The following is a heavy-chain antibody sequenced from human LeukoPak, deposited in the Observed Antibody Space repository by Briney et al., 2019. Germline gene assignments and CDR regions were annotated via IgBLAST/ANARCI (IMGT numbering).Heavy chain of an antibody. CDR2: IYYSGSP. Sequence: PSETLSLTCSVSGGSISSYYWSWIRQPPGKGLEWIGYIYYSGSPNYNPSLKSRVTISVDTSKNQFSLKLSSVTAADTAVYYCGRNNSSVGRGLQIMDVWGQGTKVTVSS. V-gene: IGHV4-59*08. J-gene: IGHJ6*02. CDR1: GGSISSYY. D-gene: IGHD4-23*01. CDR3: GRNNSSVGRGLQIMDV.